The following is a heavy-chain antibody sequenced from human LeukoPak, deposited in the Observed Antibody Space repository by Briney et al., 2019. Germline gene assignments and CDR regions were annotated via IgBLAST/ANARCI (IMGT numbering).Heavy chain of an antibody. Sequence: GRSLRLSCAASGFTFCGDGMHCVRQAPGKGLGRVAVISYDGSNKYYADSVKGEFTFSRDNSKTTLHRQMNLLRAEDTAGYYFAKTRIQGFDPWGQGTLVTVYS. J-gene: IGHJ5*02. D-gene: IGHD5-18*01. V-gene: IGHV3-30*18. CDR1: GFTFCGDG. CDR2: ISYDGSNK. CDR3: AKTRIQGFDP.